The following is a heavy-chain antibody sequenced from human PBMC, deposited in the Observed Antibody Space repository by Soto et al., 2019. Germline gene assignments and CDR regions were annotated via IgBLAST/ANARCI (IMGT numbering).Heavy chain of an antibody. CDR3: ARLNGYCVSTGCHGYYGMDV. V-gene: IGHV4-39*01. CDR1: GGSVSSNSYS. D-gene: IGHD2-2*03. CDR2: IYSTENT. J-gene: IGHJ6*02. Sequence: SETLSLTCTVSGGSVSSNSYSWGWIRQSPGKGMEWIGIIYSTENTYYHPSPLSQVTISADTSMNEFSLRLCSVTAADTAVYYCARLNGYCVSTGCHGYYGMDVWGQGTTVT.